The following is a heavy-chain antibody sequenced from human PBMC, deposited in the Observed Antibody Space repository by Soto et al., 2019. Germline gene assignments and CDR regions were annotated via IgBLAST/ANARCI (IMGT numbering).Heavy chain of an antibody. CDR3: ARDRGVAPPVAGNTHYYYYMVV. J-gene: IGHJ6*03. Sequence: QDQLVQSGVEVKKPGASVKVSCKASGYSFTNYGITWVRQAPGQGFEWMGWIRAYNGNTKYAQKLQGRVTMTTDASTSTAYLELRSLTSDDTAVYYCARDRGVAPPVAGNTHYYYYMVVWGKGTTVTVSS. D-gene: IGHD6-19*01. CDR2: IRAYNGNT. V-gene: IGHV1-18*01. CDR1: GYSFTNYG.